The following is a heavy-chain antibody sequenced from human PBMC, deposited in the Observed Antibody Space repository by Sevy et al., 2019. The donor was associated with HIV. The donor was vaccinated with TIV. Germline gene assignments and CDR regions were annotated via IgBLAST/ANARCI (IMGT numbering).Heavy chain of an antibody. CDR3: AKRDYGDYVDYFDP. D-gene: IGHD4-17*01. CDR1: GGSVSSDFSY. Sequence: SETLSLTCTVSGGSVSSDFSYWNWVRQPPGKGLEYIGSISYGGTTSYNPSLQSRVTISLDTSKNHFSLKVNSVTAADTAIYYCAKRDYGDYVDYFDPWGQGTLVTVSS. V-gene: IGHV4-61*03. J-gene: IGHJ5*02. CDR2: ISYGGTT.